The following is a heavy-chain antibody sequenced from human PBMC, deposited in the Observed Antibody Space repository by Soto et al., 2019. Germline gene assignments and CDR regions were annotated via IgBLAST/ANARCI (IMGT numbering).Heavy chain of an antibody. CDR1: GYTFTSYG. CDR3: ARDRAYCGGDCLIDY. J-gene: IGHJ4*02. Sequence: GASVKVSCKASGYTFTSYGISWVRQAPGQGLEWMGWISAYNGNTNYAQKLQGRVTMTTDTSTSTAYMELRSLRSDDTAVYYCARDRAYCGGDCLIDYWGQGTLVTVSS. D-gene: IGHD2-21*01. V-gene: IGHV1-18*01. CDR2: ISAYNGNT.